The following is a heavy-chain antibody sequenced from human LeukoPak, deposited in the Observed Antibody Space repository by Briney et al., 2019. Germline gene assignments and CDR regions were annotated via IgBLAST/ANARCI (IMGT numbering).Heavy chain of an antibody. Sequence: GGSLRLSCAASGFTFSSYWMHWVRQAPGKGLVWVSRINSDGSSTSYADSVKGRFTISRDNAKNTLYLQMNRLRAEDTAVYYCASVRFGELWDDAFDIWGQGTMVTVSS. J-gene: IGHJ3*02. CDR3: ASVRFGELWDDAFDI. D-gene: IGHD3-10*01. CDR2: INSDGSST. CDR1: GFTFSSYW. V-gene: IGHV3-74*01.